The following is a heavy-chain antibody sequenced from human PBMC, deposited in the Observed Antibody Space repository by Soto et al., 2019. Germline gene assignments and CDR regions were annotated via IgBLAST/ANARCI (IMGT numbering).Heavy chain of an antibody. J-gene: IGHJ4*02. V-gene: IGHV4-38-2*02. CDR3: ARAYYYGSGSYYFDY. Sequence: SETLSLTCTVSGYSISSGYYWGWIRQPPGKGLEWIGSIYHSGSTYYNPSLKSRVTISVDTSKNRFSLKLSSVTAADTAVYYCARAYYYGSGSYYFDYWGQGTLVTVSS. CDR1: GYSISSGYY. CDR2: IYHSGST. D-gene: IGHD3-10*01.